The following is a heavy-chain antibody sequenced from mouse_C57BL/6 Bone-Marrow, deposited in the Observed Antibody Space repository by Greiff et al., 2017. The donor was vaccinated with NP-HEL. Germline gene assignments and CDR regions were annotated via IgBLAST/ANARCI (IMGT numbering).Heavy chain of an antibody. V-gene: IGHV1-7*01. CDR2: INPSSGYT. J-gene: IGHJ2*01. D-gene: IGHD2-5*01. CDR1: GYTFTSYW. CDR3: GRSRGYDSNYEDY. Sequence: QVQLKESGAELAKPGASVKLSCKASGYTFTSYWMHWVKQRPGQGLEWIGYINPSSGYTKYNQKFKDKATLTADKSSSTAYMQLSSLTYEDAAVYDWGRSRGYDSNYEDYWGKGTTLTVSS.